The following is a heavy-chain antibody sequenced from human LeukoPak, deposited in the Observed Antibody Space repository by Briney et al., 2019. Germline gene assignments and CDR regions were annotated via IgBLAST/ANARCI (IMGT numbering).Heavy chain of an antibody. V-gene: IGHV1-69*06. CDR1: GGTFSSYA. Sequence: SVKVSCKASGGTFSSYAISWVRQAPGQGLEWMGGIIPIFGTANYAQKFQGRVTITADKPTSTAYRELSSLRSADTAVYYCARVTPPRWLQTPTLYYYYYMDVWGKGTTVTVSS. J-gene: IGHJ6*03. CDR2: IIPIFGTA. D-gene: IGHD5-24*01. CDR3: ARVTPPRWLQTPTLYYYYYMDV.